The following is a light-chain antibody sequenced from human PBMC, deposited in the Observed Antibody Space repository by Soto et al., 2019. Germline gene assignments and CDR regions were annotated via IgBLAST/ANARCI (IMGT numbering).Light chain of an antibody. CDR3: QQYGSSFSIT. V-gene: IGKV3-20*01. CDR2: GAS. J-gene: IGKJ5*01. CDR1: QSVSSSY. Sequence: EIVFTQSPGTLSLSPGERATLSCRASQSVSSSYLAWYQQKPGQAPRLLIYGASSRATGIPDRFSGSGSGTDFTLTISRLEPEDFAVYYCQQYGSSFSITFGQGTRLEIK.